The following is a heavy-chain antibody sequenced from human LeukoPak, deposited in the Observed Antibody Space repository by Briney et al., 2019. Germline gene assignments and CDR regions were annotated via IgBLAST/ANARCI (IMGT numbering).Heavy chain of an antibody. CDR1: VGSISSYY. Sequence: SETLSLTCTVSVGSISSYYWSWVRHPPGRGRGWLGYIDYSGSTNYNPSLKSRVTISVDTSKNQFSLKLSSVTAADTAVYYCASRAVAGTDDAFDIWGQGTMVTVSS. CDR2: IDYSGST. CDR3: ASRAVAGTDDAFDI. V-gene: IGHV4-59*01. D-gene: IGHD6-19*01. J-gene: IGHJ3*02.